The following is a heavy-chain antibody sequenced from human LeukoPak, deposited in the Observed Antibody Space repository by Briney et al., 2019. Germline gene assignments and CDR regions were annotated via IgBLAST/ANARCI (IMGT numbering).Heavy chain of an antibody. V-gene: IGHV1-3*01. D-gene: IGHD2-2*01. J-gene: IGHJ6*02. CDR2: INAGNGNT. Sequence: ASVKVSCKASGYTFTSYAMHWVRQAPGQRLEWMGWINAGNGNTKYSQKFQGRVTITRDTSASTAYMELSSLRSEDTAVYYCARDQYCSSTSCYYGKDYYYYYGMDVWGQGTTVTVSS. CDR1: GYTFTSYA. CDR3: ARDQYCSSTSCYYGKDYYYYYGMDV.